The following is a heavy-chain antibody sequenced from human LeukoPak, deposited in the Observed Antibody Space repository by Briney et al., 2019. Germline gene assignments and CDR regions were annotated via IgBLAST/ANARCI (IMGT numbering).Heavy chain of an antibody. D-gene: IGHD6-6*01. CDR2: ISGSGGST. J-gene: IGHJ4*02. Sequence: GGSLRLSCAASGFTFSRFAMSWVRQAPGKGLEWVSAISGSGGSTYYADSVKGRFTISRDNSKNTLYLQMNSLRAEDTAVYYCAKDPPESGFSSSLYYFDYWGQGTLVTVSS. V-gene: IGHV3-23*01. CDR1: GFTFSRFA. CDR3: AKDPPESGFSSSLYYFDY.